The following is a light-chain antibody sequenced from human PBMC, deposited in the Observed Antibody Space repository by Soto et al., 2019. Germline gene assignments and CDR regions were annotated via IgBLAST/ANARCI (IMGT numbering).Light chain of an antibody. CDR1: SEYSTYA. Sequence: QSVLTQSPSASASLGASVKLTCTLTSEYSTYAIAWHQQQPEKGPRFLMKLNNDGTHNKGDGIPDRFSGSSSGAERYLTISSLQSEDEAEYYCQTWGTGVHVVLGGGTKVTVL. CDR2: LNNDGTH. CDR3: QTWGTGVHVV. J-gene: IGLJ2*01. V-gene: IGLV4-69*01.